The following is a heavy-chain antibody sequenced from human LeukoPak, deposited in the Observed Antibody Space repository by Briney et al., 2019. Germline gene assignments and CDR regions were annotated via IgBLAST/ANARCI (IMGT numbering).Heavy chain of an antibody. D-gene: IGHD5-12*01. CDR3: AKDGGGYDWRPHFDY. CDR2: ISYDGSNK. V-gene: IGHV3-30*18. Sequence: GGSLRLSCAASGCTFSSYGMHWVRQAPGKGLEGVAVISYDGSNKYYADSVKGRFTISRDNSKNTLYLQMNRLRAEDTAVYYCAKDGGGYDWRPHFDYWGQGTLVTVSS. CDR1: GCTFSSYG. J-gene: IGHJ4*02.